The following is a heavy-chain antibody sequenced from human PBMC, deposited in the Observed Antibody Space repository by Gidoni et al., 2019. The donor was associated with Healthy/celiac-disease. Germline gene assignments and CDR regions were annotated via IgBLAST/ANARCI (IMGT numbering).Heavy chain of an antibody. Sequence: EVQLVESGGGLVKPGGSLRLSCAASGFTFSSYSMNWVRQAPGKGLEWVSSISSSSSYIYYADSVKGRFTISRDNAKNSLYLQMNSLRAEDTAVYYCARGPRIAAGSWYGMDVWGQGTTVTVSS. CDR3: ARGPRIAAGSWYGMDV. CDR1: GFTFSSYS. CDR2: ISSSSSYI. D-gene: IGHD6-13*01. J-gene: IGHJ6*02. V-gene: IGHV3-21*01.